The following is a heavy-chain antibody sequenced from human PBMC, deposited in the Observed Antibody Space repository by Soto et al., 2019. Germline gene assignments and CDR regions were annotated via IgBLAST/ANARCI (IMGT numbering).Heavy chain of an antibody. J-gene: IGHJ6*02. CDR2: TYYRSKWYN. D-gene: IGHD6-19*01. Sequence: SQTLSLTCAISGDSVSSNSAAWNWIRQSPSRGLEWLRRTYYRSKWYNDYAVSVKSRITINPDTSKNQFSLQLNSVTPEDTAVYYCARENAQWLAHYYYYGMDVWGQGTTVTVSS. CDR1: GDSVSSNSAA. V-gene: IGHV6-1*01. CDR3: ARENAQWLAHYYYYGMDV.